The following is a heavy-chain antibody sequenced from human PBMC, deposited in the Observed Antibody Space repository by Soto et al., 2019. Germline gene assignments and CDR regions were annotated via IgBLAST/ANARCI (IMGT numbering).Heavy chain of an antibody. CDR3: ATGENWFFEL. V-gene: IGHV1-24*01. CDR1: GYTLTELS. CDR2: FDPEGGGT. J-gene: IGHJ2*01. Sequence: QVQLVQSGAEVKKPGALVKVSCKISGYTLTELSIHWVRQAPGRGLEWMGGFDPEGGGTMYAQKFQGRVTMTEDTYTETAYMELSSLRSEDTAVYYCATGENWFFELWGRGTLVSVYS.